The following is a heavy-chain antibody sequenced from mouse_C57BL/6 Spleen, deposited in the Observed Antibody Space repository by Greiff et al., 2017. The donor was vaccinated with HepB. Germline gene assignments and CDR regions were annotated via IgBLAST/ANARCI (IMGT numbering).Heavy chain of an antibody. J-gene: IGHJ2*01. CDR3: ARGTYNSY. V-gene: IGHV1-64*01. CDR2: IHPNSGST. Sequence: QVHVKQPGAELVKPGASVKLSCKASGYTFTSYWMHWVKQRPGQGLEWIGMIHPNSGSTNYNEKFKSKATLTVDKSSSTAYMQLSSLTSEDSAVYYCARGTYNSYWGQSTTLTVSS. CDR1: GYTFTSYW. D-gene: IGHD5-1*01.